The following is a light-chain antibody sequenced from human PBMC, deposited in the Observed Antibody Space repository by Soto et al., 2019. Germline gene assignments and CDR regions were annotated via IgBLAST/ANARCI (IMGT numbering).Light chain of an antibody. Sequence: IVLTQSPATLSLPPGERATLSCRASQSVDRRLAWYQQKPGQAPSLLIFDASNRATGVPARFSGGGSGTDFTLTISSLEPEDFAVYYCQQRNDWRRGTFGQGTRLEIK. CDR3: QQRNDWRRGT. J-gene: IGKJ5*01. CDR2: DAS. CDR1: QSVDRR. V-gene: IGKV3-11*01.